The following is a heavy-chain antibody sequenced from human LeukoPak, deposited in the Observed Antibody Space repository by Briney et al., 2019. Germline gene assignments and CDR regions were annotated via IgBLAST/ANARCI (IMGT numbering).Heavy chain of an antibody. V-gene: IGHV4-30-4*01. CDR1: GGSISSGDYY. CDR2: IYYSGST. CDR3: ASGYSYGYPYGMDV. Sequence: PSQTLSLTCTVSGGSISSGDYYWSWIRQPPGKGPEWIGYIYYSGSTYYNPSLKSRVTISVDTSKNQFSLKLSSVTAADTAVYYCASGYSYGYPYGMDVWGQGTTVTVSS. D-gene: IGHD5-18*01. J-gene: IGHJ6*02.